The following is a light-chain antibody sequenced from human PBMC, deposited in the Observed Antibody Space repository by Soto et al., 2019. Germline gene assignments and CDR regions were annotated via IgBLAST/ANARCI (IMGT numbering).Light chain of an antibody. CDR2: SAS. CDR3: QQSYSLPLS. Sequence: DIQMTQSPSSLSASVRDRVTITCRARQNISNYLNWYQQKPGKAPRLLICSASSLQSGVPPRFSGSGSGTNFTLTISSLQPEDFAAYYCQQSYSLPLSFGGGTKVEIK. J-gene: IGKJ4*01. CDR1: QNISNY. V-gene: IGKV1-39*01.